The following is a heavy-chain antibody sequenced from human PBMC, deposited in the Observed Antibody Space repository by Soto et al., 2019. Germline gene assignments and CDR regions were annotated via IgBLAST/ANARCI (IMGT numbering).Heavy chain of an antibody. Sequence: QVQLVESGGGVVQPGRSLRLSCAASGFTFSSYAMHWVRQAPGKGLEWVAVISYDGSNKYYADSVKGRFTISRDNSKNTLYLQMNSLRDEDTAVYCCARRGVGRFDYWGQGTLVTVSS. CDR1: GFTFSSYA. D-gene: IGHD3-10*01. CDR3: ARRGVGRFDY. V-gene: IGHV3-30-3*01. J-gene: IGHJ4*02. CDR2: ISYDGSNK.